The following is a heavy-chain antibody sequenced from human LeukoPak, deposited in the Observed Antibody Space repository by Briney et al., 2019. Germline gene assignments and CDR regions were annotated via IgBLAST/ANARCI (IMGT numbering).Heavy chain of an antibody. J-gene: IGHJ4*02. V-gene: IGHV4-4*02. Sequence: SETLSLTCGVSGGSITSTNYWTWVRQPPGKGLEWIGEVNLQGSTNYNPSLMGRVAISVDMSENHISLQLTSVTAADTAVYYCARGGSYTPYWGQGTLVTVSS. CDR1: GGSITSTNY. CDR3: ARGGSYTPY. D-gene: IGHD1-26*01. CDR2: VNLQGST.